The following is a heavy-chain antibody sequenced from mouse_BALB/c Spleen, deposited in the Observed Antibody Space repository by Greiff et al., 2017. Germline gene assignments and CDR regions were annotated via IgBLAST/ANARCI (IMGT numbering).Heavy chain of an antibody. D-gene: IGHD2-3*01. J-gene: IGHJ2*01. CDR3: ATGGYYKGFDQ. CDR2: ILPGSGST. V-gene: IGHV1-9*01. Sequence: QVQLQQSGAELMKPGASVKISCKATGYTFSSYWIEWVKQRPGHGLEWIGEILPGSGSTNYNEKFKGKATFTADTSSNTAYMQLSSLTSEDSAVYYCATGGYYKGFDQRGQGTTLTVSS. CDR1: GYTFSSYW.